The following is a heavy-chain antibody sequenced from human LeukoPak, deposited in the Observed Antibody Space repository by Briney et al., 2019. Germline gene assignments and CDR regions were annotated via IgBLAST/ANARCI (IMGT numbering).Heavy chain of an antibody. CDR1: GGSISSYY. D-gene: IGHD6-19*01. J-gene: IGHJ4*02. CDR2: IYPSGSS. V-gene: IGHV4-4*07. CDR3: ARAGRYSSGPTL. Sequence: SETLSLTCTVSGGSISSYYWSWIRQPAGKGLEWIGHIYPSGSSNYNPSLKSQVTMSVDTSKNQFSLKLSSVTAADTAVYYCARAGRYSSGPTLWGQGTLVTVSS.